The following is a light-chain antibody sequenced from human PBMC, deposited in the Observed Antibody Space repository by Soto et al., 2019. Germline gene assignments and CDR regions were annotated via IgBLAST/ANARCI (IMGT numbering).Light chain of an antibody. J-gene: IGLJ1*01. V-gene: IGLV2-23*01. CDR3: CSYVGGNTFV. Sequence: QSALTQPASVSGSPGQSITISCTGSSSDIGSYKFVSWYQQHPGKAPKVMIYEGSKRPSGISNRFSGSKSGNTASLTISGLQAEDEADYYCCSYVGGNTFVFGSGTKLTVL. CDR2: EGS. CDR1: SSDIGSYKF.